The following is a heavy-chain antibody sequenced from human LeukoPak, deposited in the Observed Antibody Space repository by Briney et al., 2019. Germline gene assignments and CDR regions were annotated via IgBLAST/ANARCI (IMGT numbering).Heavy chain of an antibody. J-gene: IGHJ6*02. D-gene: IGHD3-3*01. CDR2: IYYSGST. Sequence: SQTLSLTCTVSVGSISSSSYYCGWIRQPPGKGLEWIGSIYYSGSTYYNPSLKSRVTISVDTSKNQFSLKLSSVTAADTAVYYCARLGGLRFLEWPQDGMDVWGQGTTVTVSS. CDR3: ARLGGLRFLEWPQDGMDV. V-gene: IGHV4-39*01. CDR1: VGSISSSSYY.